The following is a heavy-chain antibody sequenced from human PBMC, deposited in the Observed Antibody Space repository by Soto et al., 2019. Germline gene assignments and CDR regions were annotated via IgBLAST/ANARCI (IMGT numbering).Heavy chain of an antibody. J-gene: IGHJ4*02. V-gene: IGHV3-48*01. CDR3: ARDLGWAFDY. CDR1: GFSFSVYT. D-gene: IGHD6-19*01. Sequence: EVQLVESGGGLAQPGGSLRLSCVASGFSFSVYTMNWFRQAPGQALEWLSFITQTGGDTDYADSVKGRFTISRDNAMNSLYMELDNLRAEDTAVYYCARDLGWAFDYWGRGTLVTVSS. CDR2: ITQTGGDT.